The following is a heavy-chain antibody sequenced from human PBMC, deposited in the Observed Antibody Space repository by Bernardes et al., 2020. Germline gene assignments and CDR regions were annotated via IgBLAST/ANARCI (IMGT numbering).Heavy chain of an antibody. D-gene: IGHD2-15*01. CDR2: IKQDGSEK. CDR3: ARDWVLFGYCSGGSCPGYYFDY. CDR1: GFTFSSYC. Sequence: GGSLRLSCAASGFTFSSYCMSWVRQAPGKGLEWVANIKQDGSEKYYVDSVKGRFTISRDNAKNSLYLQMNSLRAEDTAVYYCARDWVLFGYCSGGSCPGYYFDYWGQGTLVTVSS. J-gene: IGHJ4*02. V-gene: IGHV3-7*01.